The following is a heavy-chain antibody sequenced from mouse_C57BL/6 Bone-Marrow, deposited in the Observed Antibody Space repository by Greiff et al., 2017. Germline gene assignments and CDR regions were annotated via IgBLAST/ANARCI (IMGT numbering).Heavy chain of an antibody. D-gene: IGHD3-1*01. V-gene: IGHV1-59*01. CDR2: IDPSDSYT. Sequence: QVQLQQPGAVLVRPGTSVKLSCKASGYTFTSYWMHWVKQRPGQDLEWIGVIDPSDSYTNYNQKFKGKATLTVDTSSSTAYMQLSSLTSEDSAVYYCRAGTSYWGQGTTLTVSS. CDR1: GYTFTSYW. CDR3: RAGTSY. J-gene: IGHJ2*01.